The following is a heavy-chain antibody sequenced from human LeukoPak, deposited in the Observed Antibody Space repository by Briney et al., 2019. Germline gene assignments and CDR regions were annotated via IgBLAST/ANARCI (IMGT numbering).Heavy chain of an antibody. J-gene: IGHJ4*02. D-gene: IGHD3-16*01. CDR3: ARAAWGFDGYFDY. Sequence: GSLRLSCGASGFIFSSYWMSWVRQAPGKGLEWIGYIYYSGSTNYNPSLKSRVSISVDTSKNQFSLKLSSVTAADTAVYYCARAAWGFDGYFDYWGQGTLVTVSS. CDR2: IYYSGST. V-gene: IGHV4-59*01. CDR1: GFIFSSYW.